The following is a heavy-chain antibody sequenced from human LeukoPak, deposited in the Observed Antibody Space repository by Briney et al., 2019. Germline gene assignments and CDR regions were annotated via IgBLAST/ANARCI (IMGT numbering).Heavy chain of an antibody. D-gene: IGHD6-25*01. CDR2: IHYSGST. Sequence: SETLSLTCTVSGGSISSHYWSWIRQPPGKGLEWIGYIHYSGSTNYNPSLKSRVTISVDTSKNQFSLKLSSVTAADTAVYYCARGRAAYYYTDVWGKGTTVTVSS. V-gene: IGHV4-59*11. J-gene: IGHJ6*03. CDR1: GGSISSHY. CDR3: ARGRAAYYYTDV.